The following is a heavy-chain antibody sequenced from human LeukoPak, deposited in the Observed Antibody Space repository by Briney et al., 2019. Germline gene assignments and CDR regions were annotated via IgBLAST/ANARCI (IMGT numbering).Heavy chain of an antibody. CDR2: INPNSGGT. CDR3: ARPRNHYYDSSGYYYFDY. D-gene: IGHD3-22*01. J-gene: IGHJ4*02. Sequence: ASVKVSCKASGYTFTCYYMHWVRQAPGQGLEWMGWINPNSGGTNYAQKFQGRVTMTRDTSISTAYMELSRLRSDDTAVYYCARPRNHYYDSSGYYYFDYWGQGTLVTVSS. V-gene: IGHV1-2*02. CDR1: GYTFTCYY.